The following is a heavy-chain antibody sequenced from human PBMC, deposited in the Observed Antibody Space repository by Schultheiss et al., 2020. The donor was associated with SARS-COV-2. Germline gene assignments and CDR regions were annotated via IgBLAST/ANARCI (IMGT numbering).Heavy chain of an antibody. D-gene: IGHD6-19*01. Sequence: SETLSLTCTVSGGSISSSTYYWGWIRQPPGKGLEWIGYIYYSGSTNYNPSLKSRVTISVDTSKNQFSLKLSSVTAADTAVYYCARGAGDYWGQGTLVTVTS. J-gene: IGHJ4*02. V-gene: IGHV4-61*05. CDR2: IYYSGST. CDR1: GGSISSSTYY. CDR3: ARGAGDY.